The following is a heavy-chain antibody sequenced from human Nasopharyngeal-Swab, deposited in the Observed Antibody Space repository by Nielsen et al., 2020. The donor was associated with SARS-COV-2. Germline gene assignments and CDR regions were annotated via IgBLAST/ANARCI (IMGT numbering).Heavy chain of an antibody. J-gene: IGHJ6*03. V-gene: IGHV1-69*06. CDR3: ARESGSSQYSAYYMDV. D-gene: IGHD2-15*01. Sequence: SVKVSCKPSGGTFNSYAFSWVRQAPGQGLEWMGRIIPVFGTTNYAQDFQGRVTITADKSTATAYMQLSSLRSEDTAVYYCARESGSSQYSAYYMDVWGKGTAVTASS. CDR1: GGTFNSYA. CDR2: IIPVFGTT.